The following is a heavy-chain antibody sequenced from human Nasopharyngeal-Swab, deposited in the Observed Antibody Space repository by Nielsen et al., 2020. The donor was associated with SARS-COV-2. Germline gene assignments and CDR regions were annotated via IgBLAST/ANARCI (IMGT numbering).Heavy chain of an antibody. CDR1: GGTFSSYA. CDR3: ARSAAAYYYYYMDV. D-gene: IGHD6-13*01. Sequence: SVKVSCKASGGTFSSYAISWVRQAPGQGLEWMGGTIPFFGTANYAQKFQGRVTITADESTTTAYMELSSLRSEDTAVYYCARSAAAYYYYYMDVWGKGTTVTVSS. J-gene: IGHJ6*03. V-gene: IGHV1-69*13. CDR2: TIPFFGTA.